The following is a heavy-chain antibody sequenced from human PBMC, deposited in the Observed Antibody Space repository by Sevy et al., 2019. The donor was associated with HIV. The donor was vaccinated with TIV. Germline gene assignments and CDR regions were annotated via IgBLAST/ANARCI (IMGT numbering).Heavy chain of an antibody. V-gene: IGHV3-33*01. D-gene: IGHD1-1*01. J-gene: IGHJ5*01. CDR1: GFTFRSFS. CDR3: ARDSARVIVPTAGFDS. CDR2: IWYDGRTK. Sequence: GESLKISCSASGFTFRSFSMHWVRQAPGKGLEWVAAIWYDGRTKQYADSVKGRFTISRDNSKNMLNLEMNSLRAEDTALYFCARDSARVIVPTAGFDSWGQGTVVTVS.